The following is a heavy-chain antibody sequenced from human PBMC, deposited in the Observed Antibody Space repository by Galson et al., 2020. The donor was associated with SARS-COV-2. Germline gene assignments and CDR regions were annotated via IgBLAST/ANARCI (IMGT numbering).Heavy chain of an antibody. CDR2: NDPSDSYT. Sequence: HGESLKISCKGSGYSFTSYWISWVRQMPGKGLEWMGRNDPSDSYTNYSPSFQGHVTISADKSISTAYLQWSSLKASDTAMYYCARFNYPVAAIDYWGQGTLVTVSS. D-gene: IGHD6-19*01. J-gene: IGHJ4*02. CDR1: GYSFTSYW. V-gene: IGHV5-10-1*01. CDR3: ARFNYPVAAIDY.